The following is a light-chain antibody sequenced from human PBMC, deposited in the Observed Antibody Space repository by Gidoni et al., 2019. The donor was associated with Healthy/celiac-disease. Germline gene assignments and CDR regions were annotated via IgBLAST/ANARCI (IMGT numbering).Light chain of an antibody. CDR3: QQRYSTHPRT. Sequence: DIQMTPSPSALSASVGERVTITCRASQSISSYLNGYQQKPGKEPKLLIYAASSLQSGVPSRFSGSGSGTDFTLTISSLQPEDFATYYCQQRYSTHPRTFGQGTKVEIK. CDR1: QSISSY. J-gene: IGKJ1*01. V-gene: IGKV1-39*01. CDR2: AAS.